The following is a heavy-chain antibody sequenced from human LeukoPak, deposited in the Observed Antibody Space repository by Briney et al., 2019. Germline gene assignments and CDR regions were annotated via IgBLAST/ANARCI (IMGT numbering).Heavy chain of an antibody. V-gene: IGHV3-30-3*01. Sequence: GGSLRLSCAASGFTFSSCAMHWVRQAPGKGLEWVAVISYDGSNKYYADSVKGRFTISRDNSKNTLYLQMNSLRAEDTAVYYCARDARYYDFWSGYPRGYYYGMDVWGQGTTVTVSS. CDR2: ISYDGSNK. CDR1: GFTFSSCA. CDR3: ARDARYYDFWSGYPRGYYYGMDV. D-gene: IGHD3-3*01. J-gene: IGHJ6*02.